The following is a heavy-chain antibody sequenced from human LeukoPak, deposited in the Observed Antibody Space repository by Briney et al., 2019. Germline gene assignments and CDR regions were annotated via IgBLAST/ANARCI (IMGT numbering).Heavy chain of an antibody. CDR1: GGSIRSGSYY. Sequence: SETLSLTYTVSGGSIRSGSYYWSWIRQPPGEGMEWIGRIYATDSTNYNPSLKSRVTISVDTSKNQFSLELNSVTAADTAVYYCARGQNSYGNRYMDVWGKGTTVTVSS. D-gene: IGHD5-18*01. CDR3: ARGQNSYGNRYMDV. CDR2: IYATDST. J-gene: IGHJ6*03. V-gene: IGHV4-61*02.